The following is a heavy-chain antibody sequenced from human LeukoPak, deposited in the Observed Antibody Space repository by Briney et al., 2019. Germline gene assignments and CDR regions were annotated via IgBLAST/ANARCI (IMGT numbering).Heavy chain of an antibody. J-gene: IGHJ5*02. CDR3: ARGTYYYDSSGYH. CDR1: GGSISSSSYY. Sequence: SETLSLTCTVSGGSISSSSYYWGWIRQPPGKGVEWIGSIYYSGSTYYNPSLKSRVTISVDTSKNQFSLKLSSVTAADTAVYYCARGTYYYDSSGYHWGQGTLVTVSS. CDR2: IYYSGST. V-gene: IGHV4-39*01. D-gene: IGHD3-22*01.